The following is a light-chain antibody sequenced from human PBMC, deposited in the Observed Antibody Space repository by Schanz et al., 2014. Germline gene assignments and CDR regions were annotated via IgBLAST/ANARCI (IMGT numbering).Light chain of an antibody. Sequence: DIQMTQSPSSLHASVGDRVTITCQASQDISNYVNWYQKKPGKAPNLLIYDASNLEVGVPSRFSGSGSGTDFTFTISSLQPEDFATYYCQEYYNVPPDTFGGGTKVEI. CDR2: DAS. CDR3: QEYYNVPPDT. J-gene: IGKJ4*01. CDR1: QDISNY. V-gene: IGKV1-33*01.